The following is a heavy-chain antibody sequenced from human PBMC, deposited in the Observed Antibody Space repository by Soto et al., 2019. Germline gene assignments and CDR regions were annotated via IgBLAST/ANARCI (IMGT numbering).Heavy chain of an antibody. Sequence: SVKVSCTASGGTFSSYAISWVRQAPGQGLEWMGGIIPIFGTANYAQKFQGRVTITADESTSTAYMELSSLRSEDTAVYYCALTYYYDSSGYYCLDYWGQGTLVTVSS. CDR1: GGTFSSYA. J-gene: IGHJ4*02. CDR3: ALTYYYDSSGYYCLDY. V-gene: IGHV1-69*13. CDR2: IIPIFGTA. D-gene: IGHD3-22*01.